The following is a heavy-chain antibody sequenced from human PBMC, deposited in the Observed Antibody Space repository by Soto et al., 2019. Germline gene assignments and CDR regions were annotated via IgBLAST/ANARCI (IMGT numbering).Heavy chain of an antibody. Sequence: VGSRRLSCAASGFTFSSYWMTGVGQGPGEGLEWVANIKQDGSETYYVDSVKGRCTISRDNAKNSLYLQMTRLRAEDTAVYYCASCNSWPFYWGQGTLVTVSS. D-gene: IGHD6-13*01. CDR3: ASCNSWPFY. CDR2: IKQDGSET. CDR1: GFTFSSYW. V-gene: IGHV3-7*01. J-gene: IGHJ4*02.